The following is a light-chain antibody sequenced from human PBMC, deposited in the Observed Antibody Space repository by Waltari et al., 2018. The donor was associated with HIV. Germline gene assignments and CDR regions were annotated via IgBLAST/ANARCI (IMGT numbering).Light chain of an antibody. J-gene: IGLJ3*02. CDR1: SSNIAKNY. CDR3: GTWDSSLSVWV. Sequence: QSVLTQPPSVSAAPGQKVTISCSGSSSNIAKNYVSWYQQFPGAAPKLLIYDSSKRPSGIPDRFSGSKSGTSATLGITGLKTGDEADYYCGTWDSSLSVWVFGGGTKLTVL. CDR2: DSS. V-gene: IGLV1-51*01.